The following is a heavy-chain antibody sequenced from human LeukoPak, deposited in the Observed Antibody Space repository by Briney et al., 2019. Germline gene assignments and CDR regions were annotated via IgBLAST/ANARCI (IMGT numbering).Heavy chain of an antibody. J-gene: IGHJ4*02. D-gene: IGHD6-19*01. CDR1: GFTFSSYS. V-gene: IGHV3-21*01. Sequence: KPGGSLRLSCAASGFTFSSYSMNWVRQAPGKGLEWVSSISSSSSYIYYADSVKGRFTISRDNAKNSLYLQMNSLRAEDTAVYYCARDLGGWPPVVDYWGQGTLVTVSS. CDR3: ARDLGGWPPVVDY. CDR2: ISSSSSYI.